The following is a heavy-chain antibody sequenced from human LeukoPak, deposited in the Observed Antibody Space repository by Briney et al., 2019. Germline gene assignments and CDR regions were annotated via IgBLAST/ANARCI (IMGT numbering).Heavy chain of an antibody. CDR2: IKTKTDGGIT. D-gene: IGHD2-2*01. Sequence: GGSLRLSCAASGFTFSNAWMTWVRQAPGKGLEWVGRIKTKTDGGITVYAPPVEGRVAISRDDSKNTLYLQMNSLKTEDTAVYYCTTVGCTTTSCYADYWGQGTLVTVSS. CDR1: GFTFSNAW. V-gene: IGHV3-15*01. CDR3: TTVGCTTTSCYADY. J-gene: IGHJ4*02.